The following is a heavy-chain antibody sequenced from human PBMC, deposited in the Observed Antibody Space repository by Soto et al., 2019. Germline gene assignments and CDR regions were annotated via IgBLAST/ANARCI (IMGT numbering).Heavy chain of an antibody. CDR1: GFTFSSYS. J-gene: IGHJ5*02. V-gene: IGHV3-21*01. CDR2: ISSSSSYI. D-gene: IGHD3-10*01. Sequence: GGSLRLSCAASGFTFSSYSMNWVHQAPGKGLEWVSSISSSSSYIYYADSVKGRFTISRDNAKNSLYLQMNSLRAEDTAVYYCARDVYGSGSYYKRENWFDPWGQGTLVTVSS. CDR3: ARDVYGSGSYYKRENWFDP.